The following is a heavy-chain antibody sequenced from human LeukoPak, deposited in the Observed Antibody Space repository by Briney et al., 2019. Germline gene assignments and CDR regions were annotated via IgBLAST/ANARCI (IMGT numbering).Heavy chain of an antibody. Sequence: GGSLRLACGASGFTFNNYEMNWVRQAPGKGLEWVSYINSRSSITYSADSVRGRFTISRDNAKNSVYLHMSSLRAEDTAVYFCAGEYYYDTTGYLPDAFDIWGQGTMVTVSS. CDR2: INSRSSIT. CDR1: GFTFNNYE. CDR3: AGEYYYDTTGYLPDAFDI. D-gene: IGHD3-22*01. J-gene: IGHJ3*02. V-gene: IGHV3-48*03.